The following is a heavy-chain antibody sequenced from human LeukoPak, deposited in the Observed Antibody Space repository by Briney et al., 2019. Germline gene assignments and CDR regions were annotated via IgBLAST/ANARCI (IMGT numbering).Heavy chain of an antibody. CDR3: ARDLGYDSSGYYRAPFDY. CDR2: IYTSGST. Sequence: SETLSLTCTVSGGSISSYYWSWIRQPAGKGLEWIGRIYTSGSTNYNPSLKSRVTMSVDTSKNQFSLKLSSVTAADTAVYYCARDLGYDSSGYYRAPFDYWGQGTLVTVSS. CDR1: GGSISSYY. V-gene: IGHV4-4*07. D-gene: IGHD3-22*01. J-gene: IGHJ4*02.